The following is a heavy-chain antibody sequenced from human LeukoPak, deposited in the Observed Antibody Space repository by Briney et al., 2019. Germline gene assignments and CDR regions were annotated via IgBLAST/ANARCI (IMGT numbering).Heavy chain of an antibody. J-gene: IGHJ6*02. CDR3: ARGDLVVITGVDYYHSSGTAV. D-gene: IGHD2-2*01. CDR1: GCTISSDRNY. CDR2: IYTSRTT. Sequence: SQTLSLTCTVSGCTISSDRNYWSWIRQPAGKGLEWRVRIYTSRTTNYNPSLKRRVTISVNTSNNQFSLNLSSVTAADTAVYYCARGDLVVITGVDYYHSSGTAVTAQATKLTFPS. V-gene: IGHV4-61*02.